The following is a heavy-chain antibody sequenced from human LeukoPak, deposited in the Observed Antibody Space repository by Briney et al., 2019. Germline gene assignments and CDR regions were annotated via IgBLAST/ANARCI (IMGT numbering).Heavy chain of an antibody. CDR3: TRESGAFSPFGF. J-gene: IGHJ4*02. Sequence: PSETLSLTCAVSGGSITTTNWWSWVRQPRGKGLEWIGEVHLSGATNYNPSLESRVSMSIDKSKNHLSLEVTSVTAADTAIYYCTRESGAFSPFGFWGQGTLLTVSS. CDR2: VHLSGAT. V-gene: IGHV4-4*02. D-gene: IGHD1-26*01. CDR1: GGSITTTNW.